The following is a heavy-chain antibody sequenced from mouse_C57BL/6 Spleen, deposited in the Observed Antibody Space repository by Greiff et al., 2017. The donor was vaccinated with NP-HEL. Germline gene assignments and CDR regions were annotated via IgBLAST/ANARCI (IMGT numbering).Heavy chain of an antibody. CDR3: ARVRLQYYFGD. CDR2: INPSSGYT. Sequence: QVQLQQSGAELAKPGASVKLSCKASGYTFTSYWMHWVKQRPGQGLEWIGYINPSSGYTKYNQKFKDKSTLTVDKSSSTAYMQLSSLTYEDSAVYYCARVRLQYYFGDWGQGATLTVSS. D-gene: IGHD2-4*01. J-gene: IGHJ2*01. V-gene: IGHV1-7*01. CDR1: GYTFTSYW.